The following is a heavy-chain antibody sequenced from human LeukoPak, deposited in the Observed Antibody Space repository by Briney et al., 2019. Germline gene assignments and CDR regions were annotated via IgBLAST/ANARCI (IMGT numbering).Heavy chain of an antibody. CDR3: ARDPYDSSSYYYSYFDY. J-gene: IGHJ4*02. V-gene: IGHV1-2*02. CDR1: GYTFTGYY. CDR2: INPNSGGT. D-gene: IGHD3-22*01. Sequence: ASVKVSCKASGYTFTGYYMHWVRQAPGQGLEWMGWINPNSGGTNYAQKFQGRVTMTRDTSISTAYMELSRLRSDDTAVYYCARDPYDSSSYYYSYFDYWGQGTLVTVSS.